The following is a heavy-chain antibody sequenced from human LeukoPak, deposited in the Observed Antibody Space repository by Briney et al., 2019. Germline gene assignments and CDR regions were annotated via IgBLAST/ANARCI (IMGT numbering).Heavy chain of an antibody. D-gene: IGHD3-3*01. CDR3: ARLYDFWSGNRAFDI. CDR2: INHSGST. J-gene: IGHJ3*02. Sequence: PSETLSHTCAVYGGSFSGYYWSWIRQPPGKGLEWIGEINHSGSTNYNPSLKSRVTISVDTSKNQFSLKLSSVTAADTAVYYCARLYDFWSGNRAFDIWGQGTMVTVSS. CDR1: GGSFSGYY. V-gene: IGHV4-34*01.